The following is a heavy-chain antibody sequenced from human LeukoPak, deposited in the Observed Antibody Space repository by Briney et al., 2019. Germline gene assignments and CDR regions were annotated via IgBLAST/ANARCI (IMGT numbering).Heavy chain of an antibody. Sequence: PGGSLRLSCAASGFIFSDHYMDWVRQAPGKGLEWVGRTRNEANIYTTKYAASVKGRFTISRDDSKNSLYLRMNSLKTEDTAVYYCASPVGATTVRAFDIWGQGTMVTVSS. CDR1: GFIFSDHY. CDR2: TRNEANIYTT. J-gene: IGHJ3*02. CDR3: ASPVGATTVRAFDI. D-gene: IGHD1-26*01. V-gene: IGHV3-72*01.